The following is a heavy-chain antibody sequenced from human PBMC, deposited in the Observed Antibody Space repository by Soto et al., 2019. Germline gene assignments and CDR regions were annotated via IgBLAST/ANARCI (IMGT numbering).Heavy chain of an antibody. CDR2: IYYSGST. Sequence: PTETLPLTCTVSVGSIISYYWSWIRQPPGKGLEWIGYIYYSGSTNYNPSLKIRVTISVYTSKNHFSLRLSSVSAADTAMYYCARNLPALAVAALARYNWFAPWGQGTLVTVSS. J-gene: IGHJ5*02. D-gene: IGHD6-19*01. CDR3: ARNLPALAVAALARYNWFAP. V-gene: IGHV4-59*01. CDR1: VGSIISYY.